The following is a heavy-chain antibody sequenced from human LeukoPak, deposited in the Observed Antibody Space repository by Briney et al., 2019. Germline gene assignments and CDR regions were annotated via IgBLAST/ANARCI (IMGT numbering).Heavy chain of an antibody. J-gene: IGHJ5*02. Sequence: ASVKVSRKASGYTFTGYYMHWVRQAPGQGLEWMGWINPNSGGTNYAQKFQGRVTMTRDTSISTAYMELSRLRSDDTAVYYCAKNLFPTYCSSTSCYNWFDPWGQGTLVTVSS. CDR1: GYTFTGYY. D-gene: IGHD2-2*01. CDR3: AKNLFPTYCSSTSCYNWFDP. V-gene: IGHV1-2*02. CDR2: INPNSGGT.